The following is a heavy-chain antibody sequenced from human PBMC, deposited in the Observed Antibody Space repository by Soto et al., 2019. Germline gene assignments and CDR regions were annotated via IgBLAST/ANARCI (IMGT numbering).Heavy chain of an antibody. D-gene: IGHD3-10*01. Sequence: GASVKVSCKASGYIFSDYGISWVRQAPGQGLEWMGWINAHNGTTNYAQKFQGRVTITADTSTSTANMELSSLRSEDTAVYYCARERVTMVRGVGLEIIGGSDKYYYYGMDVWGQGTTVTVSS. CDR2: INAHNGTT. J-gene: IGHJ6*02. CDR1: GYIFSDYG. CDR3: ARERVTMVRGVGLEIIGGSDKYYYYGMDV. V-gene: IGHV1-18*01.